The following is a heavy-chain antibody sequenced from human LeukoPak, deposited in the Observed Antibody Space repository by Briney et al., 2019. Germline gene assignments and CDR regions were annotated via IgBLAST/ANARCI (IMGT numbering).Heavy chain of an antibody. V-gene: IGHV4-34*01. J-gene: IGHJ5*02. CDR1: GFTFSTYA. Sequence: GSLRLSCAASGFTFSTYAMSWVRQPPGKGLEWMGEINHSGSTNYNPSLKSRVTISVDTSKNQFSLKLSSVTAAGTAVYYCARVGYSSGLYNWFDPWGQGTLVTVSS. D-gene: IGHD6-19*01. CDR3: ARVGYSSGLYNWFDP. CDR2: INHSGST.